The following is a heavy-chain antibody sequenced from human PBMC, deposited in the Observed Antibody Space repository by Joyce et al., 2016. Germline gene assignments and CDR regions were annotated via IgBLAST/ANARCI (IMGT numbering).Heavy chain of an antibody. CDR1: GLTFRTTW. Sequence: VQLVESGGGLVQPGESLRLSCGVSGLTFRTTWMSWVSQAPGKGLEWIGRIKSKNDGGTLDYIETVKGRFTLSRDESTNTVYLQMDSLKIEDTAMYYCTTEPRYWGRGTLVTVSS. CDR2: IKSKNDGGTL. J-gene: IGHJ4*02. CDR3: TTEPRY. V-gene: IGHV3-15*01.